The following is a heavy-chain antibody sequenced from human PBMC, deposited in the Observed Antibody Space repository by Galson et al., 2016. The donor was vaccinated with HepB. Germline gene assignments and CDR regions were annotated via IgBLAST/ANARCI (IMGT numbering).Heavy chain of an antibody. V-gene: IGHV3-74*01. D-gene: IGHD2-2*03. CDR1: GFTFSSHW. Sequence: SLRLSCAASGFTFSSHWMHWVRQAPGKGLVCVSRLKSDGRGTFYADSVKGRFTISRDNAKNTLYLQMNTLRAEDTAVYFCAKVKNPNMDMIFDYWGQGTLVTASS. J-gene: IGHJ4*02. CDR3: AKVKNPNMDMIFDY. CDR2: LKSDGRGT.